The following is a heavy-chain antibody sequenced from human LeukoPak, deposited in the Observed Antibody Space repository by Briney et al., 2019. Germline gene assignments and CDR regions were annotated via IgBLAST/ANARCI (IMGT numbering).Heavy chain of an antibody. D-gene: IGHD5-18*01. J-gene: IGHJ4*02. CDR1: GGSISSSSYY. CDR3: ARQPGYSYGFYYFDY. CDR2: IYYSGST. V-gene: IGHV4-39*01. Sequence: SETLSLTCTVSGGSISSSSYYWGWIRQPPGKGPEWIGSIYYSGSTYYNPSLKSRVTISVDTSKNQFSLKLSSVTAADTAVYYCARQPGYSYGFYYFDYWGQGTLVTVSS.